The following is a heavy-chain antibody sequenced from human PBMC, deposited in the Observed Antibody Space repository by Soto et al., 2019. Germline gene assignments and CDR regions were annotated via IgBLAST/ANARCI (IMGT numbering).Heavy chain of an antibody. V-gene: IGHV3-21*01. CDR1: GFTFSSYS. Sequence: GGSLRLSCAASGFTFSSYSMNWVRQAPGKGLEWVSSISSSSSYIYYADSVKGRFTTSRDNAKNSLYLQMNSLRAEDTAVYYCASSLAGPRIDYWGQGTLVTVSS. J-gene: IGHJ4*02. CDR2: ISSSSSYI. D-gene: IGHD6-19*01. CDR3: ASSLAGPRIDY.